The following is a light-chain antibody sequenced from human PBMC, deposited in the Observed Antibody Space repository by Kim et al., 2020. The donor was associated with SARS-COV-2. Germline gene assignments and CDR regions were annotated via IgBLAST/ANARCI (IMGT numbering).Light chain of an antibody. J-gene: IGKJ4*02. CDR2: GAS. CDR1: QSVSSN. V-gene: IGKV3-15*01. Sequence: SVSPWDKATLSCKARQSVSSNLAWYQQKPGQAPRLLIYGASTRATGIPARFSGSGSGTDFTLTISSLQSEDFAVYYCPQYNNWPTYGPGTKVKIK. CDR3: PQYNNWPT.